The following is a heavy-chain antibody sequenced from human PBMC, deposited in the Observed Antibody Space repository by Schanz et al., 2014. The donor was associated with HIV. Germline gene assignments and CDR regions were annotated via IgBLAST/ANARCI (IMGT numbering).Heavy chain of an antibody. Sequence: QLVESGGGLIQPGGSLRLSCVFSGFTVSNNHLSWVRQAPGKGLEWVSIIYSAGTTYYTDSVNGRFTISRDNSKNTLYLQMNSLGAEDTAVYYCAKVAIHSSGWLPFDYWGQGTLVTVSS. D-gene: IGHD6-19*01. CDR1: GFTVSNNH. V-gene: IGHV3-53*01. CDR3: AKVAIHSSGWLPFDY. J-gene: IGHJ4*02. CDR2: IYSAGTT.